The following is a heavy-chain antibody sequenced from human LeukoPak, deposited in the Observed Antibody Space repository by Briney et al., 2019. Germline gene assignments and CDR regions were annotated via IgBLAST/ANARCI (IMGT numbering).Heavy chain of an antibody. J-gene: IGHJ4*02. Sequence: PGGSLRLSCAASGFTFSSYAMSWVRQAPGKGLEWVSAISGSGGSTYYADSVKGRFTISRDNSKNTLYLQMNSLRAEDTAVYYCAKDSKYSGTYRGSIDYWGQGTLVTVSS. CDR2: ISGSGGST. V-gene: IGHV3-23*01. D-gene: IGHD1-26*01. CDR1: GFTFSSYA. CDR3: AKDSKYSGTYRGSIDY.